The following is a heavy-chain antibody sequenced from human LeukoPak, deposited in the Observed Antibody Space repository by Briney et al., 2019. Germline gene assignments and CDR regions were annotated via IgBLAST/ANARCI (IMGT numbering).Heavy chain of an antibody. Sequence: QAGGSLRLSCAASGFTFSSYWMSWVRQAPGKGLEGVANIKQDGRGKYYVDSVKGRFTISRDNAKNSLYLQMNRLRDEDPAVYYCARDETPVNGYDSYDYWGQGTLVTVSS. J-gene: IGHJ4*02. CDR2: IKQDGRGK. CDR1: GFTFSSYW. CDR3: ARDETPVNGYDSYDY. V-gene: IGHV3-7*01. D-gene: IGHD5-12*01.